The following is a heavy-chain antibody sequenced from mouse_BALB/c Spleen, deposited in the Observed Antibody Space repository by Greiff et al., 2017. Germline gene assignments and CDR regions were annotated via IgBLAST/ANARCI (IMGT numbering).Heavy chain of an antibody. CDR1: GYSITSDYA. Sequence: EVKLVESGPGLVKPSQSLSLTCTVTGYSITSDYAWNWIRQFPGNKLEWMGYISYSGSTSYNPSLKSRISITRDTSKNQFFLQLNSVTTEVTATYYCAIWGYGNSLYYAMDYWGQGTSVTVSS. J-gene: IGHJ4*01. CDR3: AIWGYGNSLYYAMDY. D-gene: IGHD2-1*01. V-gene: IGHV3-2*02. CDR2: ISYSGST.